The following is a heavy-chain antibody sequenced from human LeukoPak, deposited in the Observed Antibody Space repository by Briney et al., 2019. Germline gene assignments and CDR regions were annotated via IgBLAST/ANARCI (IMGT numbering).Heavy chain of an antibody. D-gene: IGHD3/OR15-3a*01. CDR2: INHSGST. V-gene: IGHV4-34*01. CDR3: ARHLGLD. Sequence: PSETLPLTCAVYGGSFSGYYWSWIRQPPGKGLEWIGEINHSGSTNYNPSLKSRVTVSVDTSKNQFSLKLSSVTAADTAVYYCARHLGLDWGQGTLVTVSS. J-gene: IGHJ4*02. CDR1: GGSFSGYY.